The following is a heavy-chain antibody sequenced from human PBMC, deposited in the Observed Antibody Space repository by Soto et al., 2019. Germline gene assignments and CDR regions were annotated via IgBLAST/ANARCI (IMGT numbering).Heavy chain of an antibody. J-gene: IGHJ4*02. CDR3: VKANLRYGDYSPCDY. CDR2: IGGSGGST. Sequence: EVQLLESGGGLVQSGGSLRLSCAASGFTFSNYAMSWVRQAPGKGLEWVSAIGGSGGSTYYADSVKGRFTISRDNSENTLFLHLSSLRAEDTAMYYCVKANLRYGDYSPCDYWGQGALVTVSS. CDR1: GFTFSNYA. V-gene: IGHV3-23*01. D-gene: IGHD4-17*01.